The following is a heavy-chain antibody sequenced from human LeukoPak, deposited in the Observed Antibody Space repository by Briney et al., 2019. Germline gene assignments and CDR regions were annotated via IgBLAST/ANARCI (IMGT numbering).Heavy chain of an antibody. CDR2: IGIRGDT. CDR1: GFTFIDYD. D-gene: IGHD5/OR15-5a*01. J-gene: IGHJ4*02. Sequence: GGSLRLSCAASGFTFIDYDMHWVRQVIGKGLEWVSAIGIRGDTHYSGSVKGRFTISRENAESSLYLQMNSLRAEDTAVYYCARGGIQVSGVDEFDYWGQGTLVTVSS. CDR3: ARGGIQVSGVDEFDY. V-gene: IGHV3-13*01.